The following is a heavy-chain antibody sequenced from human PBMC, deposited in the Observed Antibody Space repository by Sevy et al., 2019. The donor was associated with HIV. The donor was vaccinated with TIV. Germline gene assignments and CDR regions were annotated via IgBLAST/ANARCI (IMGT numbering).Heavy chain of an antibody. Sequence: GGSLRLSCAASGFTFSSAWMSWVRQAPGKGLEWVGRIKSEIDGGAIDYAAPVKGRFNNSREDSKNTVYLRMNGLKTEDPDVYYCITDPGYRGYDEEVINYYYYGMDVWGQGTTVTVSS. CDR3: ITDPGYRGYDEEVINYYYYGMDV. J-gene: IGHJ6*02. D-gene: IGHD5-12*01. CDR2: IKSEIDGGAI. V-gene: IGHV3-15*01. CDR1: GFTFSSAW.